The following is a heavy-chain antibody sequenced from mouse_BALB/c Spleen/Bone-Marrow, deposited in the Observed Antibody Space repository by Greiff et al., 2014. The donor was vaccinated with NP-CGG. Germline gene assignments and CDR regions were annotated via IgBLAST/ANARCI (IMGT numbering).Heavy chain of an antibody. CDR2: IHPNSGNT. CDR3: ARELGRGYYFDY. Sequence: QVQLKESGSVLVRPGASVKLSCKASGYTFTSSWVHWAKQRPGQGLEWIGEIHPNSGNTNYNEKFKGKATLTVDTSSSTAYVDLSSLTSEDSAVYYCARELGRGYYFDYWGQGTTLTVSS. V-gene: IGHV1S130*01. J-gene: IGHJ2*01. D-gene: IGHD4-1*01. CDR1: GYTFTSSW.